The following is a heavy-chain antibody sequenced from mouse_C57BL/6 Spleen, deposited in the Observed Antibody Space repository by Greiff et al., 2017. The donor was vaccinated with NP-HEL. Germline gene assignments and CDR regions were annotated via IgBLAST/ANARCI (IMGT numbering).Heavy chain of an antibody. V-gene: IGHV1-50*01. J-gene: IGHJ2*01. Sequence: VQLQQPGAELVKPGASVKLSCKASGYTFTSYWMQWVKQRPGQGLEWIGEIDPSDSYTNYNQKFKGKATLTVDTSSSTAYMQLSSLTSEDSAVYYCARKAAQAVYFDYWGQGTTLTVSS. CDR1: GYTFTSYW. CDR3: ARKAAQAVYFDY. CDR2: IDPSDSYT. D-gene: IGHD3-2*02.